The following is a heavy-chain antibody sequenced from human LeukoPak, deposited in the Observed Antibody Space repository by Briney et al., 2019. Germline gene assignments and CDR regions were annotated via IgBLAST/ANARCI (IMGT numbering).Heavy chain of an antibody. CDR2: ISISSSYI. CDR3: ARSPYGRRAVDV. V-gene: IGHV3-21*01. J-gene: IGHJ6*04. D-gene: IGHD3-10*01. CDR1: GFTFSSYS. Sequence: GGSLRVSCAASGFTFSSYSMIWVRQAPGKGLEWVSSISISSSYIFYADSVRGRFTISRDNAKNSLYLQMNSLRAEDTAVYYCARSPYGRRAVDVWGKGTTVTVSS.